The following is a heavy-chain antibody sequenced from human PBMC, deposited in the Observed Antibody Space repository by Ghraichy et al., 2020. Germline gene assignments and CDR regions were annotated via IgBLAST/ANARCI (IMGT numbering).Heavy chain of an antibody. D-gene: IGHD3-16*01. CDR2: IIPILGIA. Sequence: SVKVSCKASGGTFSSYAISWVRQAPGQGLEWMGRIIPILGIANYAQKFQGRVTITADKSTSTAYMELSSLRSEDTAVYYCAIPERGRGYDYPNPLYYYYGMDVWGQGTTVTVSS. CDR1: GGTFSSYA. CDR3: AIPERGRGYDYPNPLYYYYGMDV. V-gene: IGHV1-69*04. J-gene: IGHJ6*02.